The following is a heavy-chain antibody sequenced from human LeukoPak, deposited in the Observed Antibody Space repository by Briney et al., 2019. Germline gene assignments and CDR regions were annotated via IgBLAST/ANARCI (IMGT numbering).Heavy chain of an antibody. J-gene: IGHJ4*02. Sequence: ASQTLSLTCTISGDSVSSNSAAWNWIRQSPSRGLEWLGRTYYRSKWYNDYAVSEKSRITINPDTSKNQFSLQLNSVTPEDTAVYYCARDLWGYDSSGYPYFDYWGQGTLVTVSS. CDR2: TYYRSKWYN. V-gene: IGHV6-1*01. D-gene: IGHD3-22*01. CDR3: ARDLWGYDSSGYPYFDY. CDR1: GDSVSSNSAA.